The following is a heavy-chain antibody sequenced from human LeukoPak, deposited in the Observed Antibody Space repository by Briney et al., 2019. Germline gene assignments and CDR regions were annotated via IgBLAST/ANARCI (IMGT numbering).Heavy chain of an antibody. CDR2: IIPIFGTA. Sequence: SVKVSCKASGGTFSSYAISWVRQAPGQGLEWMGGIIPIFGTANYAQRFQGRVTITTDESTSTAYMELSSLRSEDTAVYYCARDTTYTYYYGSGSYSENWFDPWGQGTLVTVSS. D-gene: IGHD3-10*01. CDR1: GGTFSSYA. J-gene: IGHJ5*02. V-gene: IGHV1-69*05. CDR3: ARDTTYTYYYGSGSYSENWFDP.